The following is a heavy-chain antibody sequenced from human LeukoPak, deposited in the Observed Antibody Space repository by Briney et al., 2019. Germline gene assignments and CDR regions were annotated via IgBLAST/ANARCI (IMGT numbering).Heavy chain of an antibody. CDR1: GYSISSGYY. CDR2: IYHSGST. Sequence: SETLSLTCAVPGYSISSGYYWGWIRQPPGKGLEWIGSIYHSGSTYYNPSLKSRVTISVDTSKSQFSLKLSSVPAADTAVYYCASTLPVYYYDSSGYYYDYWGQGTLVTVSS. J-gene: IGHJ4*02. D-gene: IGHD3-22*01. CDR3: ASTLPVYYYDSSGYYYDY. V-gene: IGHV4-38-2*01.